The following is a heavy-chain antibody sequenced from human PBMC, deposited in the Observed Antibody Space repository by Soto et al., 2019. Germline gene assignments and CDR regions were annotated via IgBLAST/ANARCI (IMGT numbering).Heavy chain of an antibody. CDR1: GGSISSSSYY. D-gene: IGHD2-15*01. Sequence: ETLFLTCTVSGGSISSSSYYWGWIRQPPGKGLEWIGSIYYSGSTYYNPSLKSRVTISVDTSKNQFSLKLSSVTAADTAVYYCATELGYCSGGSCPREYYYYYGMDVWGQGTTVTVSS. CDR3: ATELGYCSGGSCPREYYYYYGMDV. J-gene: IGHJ6*02. V-gene: IGHV4-39*02. CDR2: IYYSGST.